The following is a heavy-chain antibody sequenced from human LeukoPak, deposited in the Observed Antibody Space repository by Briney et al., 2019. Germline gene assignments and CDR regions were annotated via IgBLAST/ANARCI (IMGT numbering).Heavy chain of an antibody. D-gene: IGHD3-3*01. V-gene: IGHV3-7*01. Sequence: SGGSLRLSCAASGFTFSSYWMTWVRQAPGKGLEWVANIRGDGSERFYVGYLKGRFTSSRDNAKNSLYLQMNSLRVDDTAVYYCVREGPPQGRHWSGWYPFDFWGQGILVTVSS. CDR2: IRGDGSER. CDR1: GFTFSSYW. J-gene: IGHJ4*02. CDR3: VREGPPQGRHWSGWYPFDF.